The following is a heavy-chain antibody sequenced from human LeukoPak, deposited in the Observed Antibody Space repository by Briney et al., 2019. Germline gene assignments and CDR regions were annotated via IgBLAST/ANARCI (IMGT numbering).Heavy chain of an antibody. CDR2: INPNSGAT. V-gene: IGHV1-2*02. CDR1: GYTFTSYY. Sequence: ASVTVSCKASGYTFTSYYMHWVRQAPGQRLEWMGWINPNSGATKYAQKFQGRVTMTRDTSISTAYMELSRLTSDDTAVYYCARGEYVISGYRNDAFDIWGQGTMVTVSS. J-gene: IGHJ3*02. D-gene: IGHD3-22*01. CDR3: ARGEYVISGYRNDAFDI.